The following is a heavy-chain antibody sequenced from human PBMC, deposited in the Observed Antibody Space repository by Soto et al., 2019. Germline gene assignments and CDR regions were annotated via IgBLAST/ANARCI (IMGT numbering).Heavy chain of an antibody. CDR3: TTLSGGFWSSSLYYYYGMDV. CDR2: IKSKTEGGTT. Sequence: EVQLVESGGGLVKPGGSLRLSCAASGFIVSNAWMNWVRQAPGKGLEWVGRIKSKTEGGTTDYAAPVKGRFTISRDDSKNTLYLQMNSLKTEDTAVYYCTTLSGGFWSSSLYYYYGMDVWGQGTTVTVSS. CDR1: GFIVSNAW. D-gene: IGHD3-3*01. V-gene: IGHV3-15*07. J-gene: IGHJ6*02.